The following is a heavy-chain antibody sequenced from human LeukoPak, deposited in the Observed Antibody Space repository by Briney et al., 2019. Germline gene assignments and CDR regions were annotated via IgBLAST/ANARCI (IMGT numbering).Heavy chain of an antibody. V-gene: IGHV1-2*02. J-gene: IGHJ2*01. D-gene: IGHD6-19*01. CDR2: INPNSGGT. Sequence: ASVKVSCKASGYTFTGYYMHWVRQAPGQGLEWMGWINPNSGGTNYAQKFQGRVTMTRDTSISTAYMELSRLRSDDTAVYYCAKARRIAVAEYFDLWGRGTLVTVSS. CDR3: AKARRIAVAEYFDL. CDR1: GYTFTGYY.